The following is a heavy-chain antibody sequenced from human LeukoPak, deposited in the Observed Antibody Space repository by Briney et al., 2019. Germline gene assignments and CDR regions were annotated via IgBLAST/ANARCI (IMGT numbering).Heavy chain of an antibody. D-gene: IGHD5-24*01. V-gene: IGHV1-18*04. CDR2: ISAYNGNT. CDR3: ARRLDGYNSLYYFDY. J-gene: IGHJ4*02. CDR1: GYSFTSNY. Sequence: ASVKVSCKASGYSFTSNYIHWVRQAPGQGLEWMGWISAYNGNTNYAQKLQGRVTMTTDTSTSTAYMELRSLRSDDTAVYYCARRLDGYNSLYYFDYWGQGTLVTVSS.